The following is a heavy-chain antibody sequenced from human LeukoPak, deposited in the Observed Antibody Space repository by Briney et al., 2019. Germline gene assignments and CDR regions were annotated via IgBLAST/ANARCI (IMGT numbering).Heavy chain of an antibody. CDR1: GFTFSSYW. Sequence: PGGSLRLSCAASGFTFSSYWMSWVRQTPGKGLEWVANIYQDGSEKYYVDSVKGRFTISRDNAKNSLYLQMNSLRAEDTAVYYCAIYCSGGSCFRNWGQGTLVTVSS. CDR2: IYQDGSEK. CDR3: AIYCSGGSCFRN. D-gene: IGHD2-15*01. V-gene: IGHV3-7*05. J-gene: IGHJ4*02.